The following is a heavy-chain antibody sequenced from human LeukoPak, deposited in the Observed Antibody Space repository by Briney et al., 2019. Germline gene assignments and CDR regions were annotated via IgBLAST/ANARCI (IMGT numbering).Heavy chain of an antibody. Sequence: GGSLRLSCAASGFTFSSYGMSWVRQAPGKGLEWVSAISGSGGSTYYADSVKGRFTISRDNSKNTLYLQMNSLRAEDTAVYYCAKLYTYYYGSGSYYLDYWGQGTLVTVSS. CDR2: ISGSGGST. CDR1: GFTFSSYG. D-gene: IGHD3-10*01. V-gene: IGHV3-23*01. J-gene: IGHJ4*02. CDR3: AKLYTYYYGSGSYYLDY.